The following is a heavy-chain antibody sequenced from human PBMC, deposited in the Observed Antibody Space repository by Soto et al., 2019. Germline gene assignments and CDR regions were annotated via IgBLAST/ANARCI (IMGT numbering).Heavy chain of an antibody. CDR2: IKQDGSEK. D-gene: IGHD1-26*01. Sequence: EVQLVESGGGLVQPGGSLRLSCAASGFTFSSYWMSWVRQAPGKGLEWVANIKQDGSEKYYVDSVKGRFTISRDNAKKSLYLQMNSLRAEDTAVYYWERREVRQIWAHRVLAFDYWGQGTLVTVSS. V-gene: IGHV3-7*01. CDR1: GFTFSSYW. J-gene: IGHJ4*02. CDR3: ERREVRQIWAHRVLAFDY.